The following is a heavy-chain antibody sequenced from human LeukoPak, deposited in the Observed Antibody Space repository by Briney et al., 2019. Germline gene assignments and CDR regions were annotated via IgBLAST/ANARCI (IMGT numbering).Heavy chain of an antibody. Sequence: SETLSLTCTVSGGSISSSSYYWGWIRQPPGKGLEWIGSIYYSGSTYYNPSLKSRVTISVDTSKNQFSLKLSSVTAADTAVYYCARDLMGTMVRRGFDPWGQGTLVTVSS. CDR1: GGSISSSSYY. J-gene: IGHJ5*02. CDR2: IYYSGST. V-gene: IGHV4-39*07. D-gene: IGHD3-10*01. CDR3: ARDLMGTMVRRGFDP.